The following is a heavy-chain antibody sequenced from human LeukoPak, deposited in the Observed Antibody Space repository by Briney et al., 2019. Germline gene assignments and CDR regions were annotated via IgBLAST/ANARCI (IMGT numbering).Heavy chain of an antibody. V-gene: IGHV1-46*01. J-gene: IGHJ4*02. CDR2: INPSGGST. Sequence: ASVKVSCKAPGYTFTSYDINWVRQAPGQGLEWMGIINPSGGSTSYAQKFQGRVTMTRDMSTSTVYMELSSLRSEDTAVYYCARVRDSSGYTSDGFDYWGQGTLVTVSS. CDR3: ARVRDSSGYTSDGFDY. D-gene: IGHD3-22*01. CDR1: GYTFTSYD.